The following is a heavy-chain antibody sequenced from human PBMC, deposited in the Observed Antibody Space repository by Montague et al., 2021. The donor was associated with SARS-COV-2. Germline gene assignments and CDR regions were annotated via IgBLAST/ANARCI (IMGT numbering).Heavy chain of an antibody. V-gene: IGHV4-34*01. CDR3: ARLGDGVVPSPILGVGPYYSYYYMDV. Sequence: SKTLSLTCAVHGGSFSTYSWNWIRQPPGKGLEWIGEIHHGGSTNYNPSLKGRVTISADTSKNQFSLKLTSVAAADTAVYYCARLGDGVVPSPILGVGPYYSYYYMDVWGKGTTVTVSS. CDR2: IHHGGST. CDR1: GGSFSTYS. D-gene: IGHD3-10*01. J-gene: IGHJ6*03.